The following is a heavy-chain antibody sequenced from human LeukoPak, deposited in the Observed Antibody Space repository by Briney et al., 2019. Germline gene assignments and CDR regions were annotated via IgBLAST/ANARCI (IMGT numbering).Heavy chain of an antibody. Sequence: ASVKVSCKASGYTFTGYYMHWVRQAPGQGLEWMGWINPNSGGTNYAQKFQGRVTMTRDTSISTAYMELSRLRSDDTAVYYCAREGYDFWSGYHNWFDPWGQGTLVTVSS. CDR2: INPNSGGT. V-gene: IGHV1-2*02. CDR3: AREGYDFWSGYHNWFDP. J-gene: IGHJ5*02. D-gene: IGHD3-3*01. CDR1: GYTFTGYY.